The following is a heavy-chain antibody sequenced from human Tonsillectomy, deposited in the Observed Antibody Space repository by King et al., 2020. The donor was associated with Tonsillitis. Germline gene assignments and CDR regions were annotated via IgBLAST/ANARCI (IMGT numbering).Heavy chain of an antibody. CDR3: ASGGGHSYDSRPYYFDS. CDR2: ISYSEST. V-gene: IGHV4-59*08. CDR1: GGSVSSFY. D-gene: IGHD3-22*01. J-gene: IGHJ4*02. Sequence: VQLQESGPGLVKPSETLSLTCTVSGGSVSSFYCSWIRQPPGKGLEWIGYISYSESTNYSPSLKSRVTISVDTSMNQCSLRLSSVTAADTAVYYCASGGGHSYDSRPYYFDSWGQGTLVTVTS.